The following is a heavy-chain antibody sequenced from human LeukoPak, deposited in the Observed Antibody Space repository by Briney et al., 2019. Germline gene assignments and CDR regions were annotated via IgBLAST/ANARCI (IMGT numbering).Heavy chain of an antibody. V-gene: IGHV3-15*01. J-gene: IGHJ4*02. CDR1: GFTFRSYA. Sequence: GRSLRLSCAASGFTFRSYAMHWVRQAPGKGLEWVGRVKRKSDGETTDYGAPVKGRFTISRDDSKNTLYLQMNSLKIEDTAVYFCTRNADHDFWGQGALVTVSS. D-gene: IGHD1-14*01. CDR3: TRNADHDF. CDR2: VKRKSDGETT.